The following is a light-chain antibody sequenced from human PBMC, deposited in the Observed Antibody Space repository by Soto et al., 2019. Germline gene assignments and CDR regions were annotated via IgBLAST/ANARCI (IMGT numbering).Light chain of an antibody. CDR3: CSYAGSYTRV. CDR1: KNDIGVYDF. Sequence: QSVLTQPPSASGSPGQSVTISCTGTKNDIGVYDFVSWYQHHPGKAPRLIIYEVVQRPSGVPDRFSGSKSGNTASLTVSGLQAAAEADYYCCSYAGSYTRVFGTGTKVTVL. V-gene: IGLV2-8*01. CDR2: EVV. J-gene: IGLJ1*01.